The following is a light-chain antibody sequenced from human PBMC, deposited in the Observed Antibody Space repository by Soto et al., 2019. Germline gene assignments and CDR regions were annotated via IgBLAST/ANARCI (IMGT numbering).Light chain of an antibody. CDR1: SSDVGGNKY. CDR2: DVS. V-gene: IGLV2-14*01. CDR3: SAFTGTTYV. Sequence: QSVLTQPASVSGSPGQSITISCTGSSSDVGGNKYVSWYQQYPGKAPKLMICDVSNRPSGVSNRFSGSKSGNTASLTISGLKAEDEADYYCSAFTGTTYVFGTGTKVTVL. J-gene: IGLJ1*01.